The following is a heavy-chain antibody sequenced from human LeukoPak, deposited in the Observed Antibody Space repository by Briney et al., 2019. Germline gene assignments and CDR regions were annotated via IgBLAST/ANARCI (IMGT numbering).Heavy chain of an antibody. D-gene: IGHD1-26*01. CDR2: FDPEDGET. Sequence: ASVKVSCKVSGYTLTELSIHWVRRAPGKGLVWMGGFDPEDGETIYAQRFQGRVTMTEDTSTDTTYMELSSLRSEDTAVYYCATGYSGTYYPYYWGQGTLVTVSS. CDR1: GYTLTELS. J-gene: IGHJ4*02. V-gene: IGHV1-24*01. CDR3: ATGYSGTYYPYY.